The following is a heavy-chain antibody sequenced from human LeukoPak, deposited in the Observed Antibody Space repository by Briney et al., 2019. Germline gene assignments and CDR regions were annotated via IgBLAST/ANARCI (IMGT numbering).Heavy chain of an antibody. Sequence: GESLKISCKGSGYSFISYWIVWVRQMPGKGLEWMGIIYPADSDTRYNPSFQGQVTISADKSINTAYLQWSSLKASDTAMYYCSRLIAASGTGWFDPWGQGTLVTVSS. J-gene: IGHJ5*02. CDR1: GYSFISYW. CDR3: SRLIAASGTGWFDP. V-gene: IGHV5-51*01. CDR2: IYPADSDT. D-gene: IGHD6-13*01.